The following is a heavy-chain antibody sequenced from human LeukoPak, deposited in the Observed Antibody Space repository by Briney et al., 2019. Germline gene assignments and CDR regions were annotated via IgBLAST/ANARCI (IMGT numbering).Heavy chain of an antibody. CDR3: AREGAMTNYFDY. Sequence: PGGSLRLSCAASGFSFSTYAMSWVRQAPGKGLEWVSGVNGNGGSTSYADSVKGRFTIFRDNSKNTLYLQMNSLRAEDTAVYYCAREGAMTNYFDYWGQGTLVTVSS. V-gene: IGHV3-23*01. CDR1: GFSFSTYA. D-gene: IGHD1-26*01. CDR2: VNGNGGST. J-gene: IGHJ4*02.